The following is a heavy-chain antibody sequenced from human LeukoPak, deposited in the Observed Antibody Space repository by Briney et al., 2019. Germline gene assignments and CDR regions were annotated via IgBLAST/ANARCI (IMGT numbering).Heavy chain of an antibody. Sequence: NPGGSLRLSCAASGFTFSDYYMSWIRQAPGKGLEWVSYISSSGSTIYYADSVKGRFTISRDNAKNSLYLQMNSLRAEDTAVYYCARDHLPRRGPYSYGYYGFDPWGQGTLVTVSS. CDR2: ISSSGSTI. CDR3: ARDHLPRRGPYSYGYYGFDP. J-gene: IGHJ5*02. D-gene: IGHD5-18*01. CDR1: GFTFSDYY. V-gene: IGHV3-11*01.